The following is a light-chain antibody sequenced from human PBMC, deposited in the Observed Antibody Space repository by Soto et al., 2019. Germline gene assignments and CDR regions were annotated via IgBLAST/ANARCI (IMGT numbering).Light chain of an antibody. CDR2: GNT. V-gene: IGLV1-40*01. CDR3: QSYDDSLSVHYV. Sequence: QAVVTQPPSVSGAPGQGATISSTGGSSKIGSTYNVQWYQQLPGTAPKLLIHGNTNRPSGVPDRFSGSKSGTSASLAITGLQADDEADYYCQSYDDSLSVHYVFGTGTKLTVL. J-gene: IGLJ1*01. CDR1: SSKIGSTYN.